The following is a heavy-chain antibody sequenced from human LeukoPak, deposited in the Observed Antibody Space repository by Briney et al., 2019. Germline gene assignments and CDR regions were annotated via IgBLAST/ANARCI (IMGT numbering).Heavy chain of an antibody. J-gene: IGHJ4*02. CDR1: GFTFSGSW. Sequence: GGSLRLSCAASGFTFSGSWMSWVRQAPGKGLEWVATIKGDGSGKFYVDSVQGRFAISRDDAKSSPFLQMDSLRSEDTAVYYCTKNTHDYWGQGTLVTVSS. CDR3: TKNTHDY. CDR2: IKGDGSGK. D-gene: IGHD1/OR15-1a*01. V-gene: IGHV3-7*01.